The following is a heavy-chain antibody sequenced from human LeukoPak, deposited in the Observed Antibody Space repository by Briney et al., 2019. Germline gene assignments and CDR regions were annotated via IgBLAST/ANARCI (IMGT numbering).Heavy chain of an antibody. CDR1: GFTFTSYG. J-gene: IGHJ4*02. V-gene: IGHV3-30*03. CDR3: ARVIGYSYGSLDY. CDR2: ITYDGYYK. D-gene: IGHD5-18*01. Sequence: TGTSLRLSCAASGFTFTSYGMHWVRQAPGKGLEWVALITYDGYYKYYSDSVKGRFTISSDTSKNSLYLQMNSLRAEDTAVYYCARVIGYSYGSLDYWGQGTLVTVSS.